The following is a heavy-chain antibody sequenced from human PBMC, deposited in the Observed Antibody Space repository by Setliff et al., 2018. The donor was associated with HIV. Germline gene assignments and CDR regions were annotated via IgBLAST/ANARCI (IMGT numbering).Heavy chain of an antibody. D-gene: IGHD6-13*01. CDR3: ARGVAAAGL. V-gene: IGHV4-39*07. Sequence: SETLSLTCTVSGDSISSRTSHWAWIRQPPGKGLEWIGNIFYSGHTFYNPSLRSRVTISVDTSKNQFSLKLSSVTAADTAVYYCARGVAAAGLWGQGTLVTVSS. CDR1: GDSISSRTSH. J-gene: IGHJ4*02. CDR2: IFYSGHT.